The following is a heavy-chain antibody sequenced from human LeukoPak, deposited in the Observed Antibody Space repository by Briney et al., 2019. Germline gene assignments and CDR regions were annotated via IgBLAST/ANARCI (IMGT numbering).Heavy chain of an antibody. Sequence: GGSLRLSCAASGFTFSSYGMHWVRQAPGKGLEWVAVLWYDGSNKYYADSVKGRFTISRDNSKNTLYLQMNSLRAEDTAVYYCARELEVGVGESLDYWGQGTLVTVSS. CDR2: LWYDGSNK. CDR1: GFTFSSYG. CDR3: ARELEVGVGESLDY. V-gene: IGHV3-33*01. J-gene: IGHJ4*02. D-gene: IGHD3-10*01.